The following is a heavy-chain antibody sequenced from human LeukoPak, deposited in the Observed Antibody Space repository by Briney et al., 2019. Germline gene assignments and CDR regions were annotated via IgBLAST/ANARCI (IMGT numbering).Heavy chain of an antibody. CDR3: ARLRGYDSSGHYFWYFDY. V-gene: IGHV5-51*01. CDR1: GYSFTNYW. J-gene: IGHJ4*02. CDR2: IYVGDSDT. D-gene: IGHD3-22*01. Sequence: GESLKISCKGSGYSFTNYWIGWVRQMPGKGLEWVGMIYVGDSDTRYGPSFQGQVTISTDKSISTAYLQWRSLKASDTAMYYCARLRGYDSSGHYFWYFDYWGQGTLVTVSS.